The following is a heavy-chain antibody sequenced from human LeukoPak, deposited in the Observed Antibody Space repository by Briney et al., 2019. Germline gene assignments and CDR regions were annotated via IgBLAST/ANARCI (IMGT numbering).Heavy chain of an antibody. J-gene: IGHJ3*02. V-gene: IGHV4-38-2*02. Sequence: PSETLSLTCAVSGYSISSGYYWGWIRQPPGKGLEWIGYIYYSGSTNYNPSLKSRVTISVDTSKNQFSLKLSSVTAADTAMYYCARDQYYFDRGAFDIWGQGTMVTVCS. CDR1: GYSISSGYY. CDR2: IYYSGST. D-gene: IGHD3-22*01. CDR3: ARDQYYFDRGAFDI.